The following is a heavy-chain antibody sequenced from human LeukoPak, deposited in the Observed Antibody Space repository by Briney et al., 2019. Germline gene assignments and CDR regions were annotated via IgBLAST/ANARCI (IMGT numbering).Heavy chain of an antibody. Sequence: GGSLRLSCAASGFTFSSYTMNWVRQAPGKGPEWISYISSSSSTIYYADSVKGRFTISRDNAQNSLYLQMNSLRAEDTAVYYCARDSGRLPSRFDPWGQGTLVTVSS. CDR1: GFTFSSYT. D-gene: IGHD2-2*01. V-gene: IGHV3-48*01. J-gene: IGHJ5*02. CDR3: ARDSGRLPSRFDP. CDR2: ISSSSSTI.